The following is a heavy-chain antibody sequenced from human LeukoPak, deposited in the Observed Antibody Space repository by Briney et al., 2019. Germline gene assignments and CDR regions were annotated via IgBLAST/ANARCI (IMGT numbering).Heavy chain of an antibody. V-gene: IGHV1-2*02. CDR1: GYIFTDHF. J-gene: IGHJ4*02. CDR3: ARGRYRYSYDY. CDR2: IRPTDGAT. D-gene: IGHD1-26*01. Sequence: AASVRVSCKASGYIFTDHFSHWVRQAPGQGLEWMGWIRPTDGATKVAQKFQGRVTLTRDTSISTVYMEMSGLRFDDTAMYYCARGRYRYSYDYWGQGTLVTVSS.